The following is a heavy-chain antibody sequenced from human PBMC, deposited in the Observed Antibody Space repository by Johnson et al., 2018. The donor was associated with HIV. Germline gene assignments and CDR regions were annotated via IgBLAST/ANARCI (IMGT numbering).Heavy chain of an antibody. Sequence: VQLVESGGGVVQPGRSLRLSCAASEFSFSTYALHWVRQAPGEGLEWVAVISYDGVNKYYADSVQGRFTLSRDNSQNTLYLQMNSLRAEDTAVYYCAKSQDRSAYDYDFDIWGQGTMVTVSS. J-gene: IGHJ3*02. CDR3: AKSQDRSAYDYDFDI. CDR2: ISYDGVNK. V-gene: IGHV3-30*14. CDR1: EFSFSTYA. D-gene: IGHD3-22*01.